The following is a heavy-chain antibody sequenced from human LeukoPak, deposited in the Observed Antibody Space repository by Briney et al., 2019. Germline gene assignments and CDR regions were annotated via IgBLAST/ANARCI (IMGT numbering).Heavy chain of an antibody. CDR3: AKDPTGYNEPLPFDY. Sequence: PGGSLRLSCAASGLTFSSHWMHWVRQAPGKGLEWVAVISYHGSDKYYADSVKGRFTISRDNSKNTLYLQMNTLRVEDTAIYYCAKDPTGYNEPLPFDYWGQGTPVTVSS. CDR2: ISYHGSDK. D-gene: IGHD5-24*01. V-gene: IGHV3-30*18. CDR1: GLTFSSHW. J-gene: IGHJ4*02.